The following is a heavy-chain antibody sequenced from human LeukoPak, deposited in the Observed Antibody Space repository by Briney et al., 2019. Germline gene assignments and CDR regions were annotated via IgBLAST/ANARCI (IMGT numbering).Heavy chain of an antibody. CDR3: ATLYGDYERWFDP. D-gene: IGHD4-17*01. Sequence: SETLSLTCTVSGGSISSGDYYWGWIRQPPWKGLEWIGYIYYSGSTYYNPSLKSRVTISVDTSKNQFSLKLSSVTAADTAVYYCATLYGDYERWFDPWGQGTLVTVSS. V-gene: IGHV4-30-4*01. J-gene: IGHJ5*02. CDR2: IYYSGST. CDR1: GGSISSGDYY.